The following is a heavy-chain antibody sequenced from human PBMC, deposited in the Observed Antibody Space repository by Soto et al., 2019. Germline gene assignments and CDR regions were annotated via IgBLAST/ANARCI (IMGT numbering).Heavy chain of an antibody. V-gene: IGHV1-24*01. Sequence: SSVKVSCKVSGYTLTELSMHWVRQAPGKGLEWMGGFDPEDGETIYAQKFQGRVTMTEDTSTDTAYMELSSLRSEDTAVYYCATARLAAAEYGMDVWGQGTTVTVSS. CDR2: FDPEDGET. CDR3: ATARLAAAEYGMDV. J-gene: IGHJ6*02. D-gene: IGHD6-13*01. CDR1: GYTLTELS.